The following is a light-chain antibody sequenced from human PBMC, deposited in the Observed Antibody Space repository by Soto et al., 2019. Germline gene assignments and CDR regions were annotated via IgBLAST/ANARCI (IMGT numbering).Light chain of an antibody. CDR3: MQALQTSWT. J-gene: IGKJ1*01. CDR2: LGS. Sequence: DIVMTQSPLSLPVTPGEPASISCRSSQSLLHSNGYNYLDWYLQKPGQSPQLLIYLGSNRASGVPDRFSGSGSGTYFTLKISRVEAEDVGVYYCMQALQTSWTFGQGTKVEIK. V-gene: IGKV2-28*01. CDR1: QSLLHSNGYNY.